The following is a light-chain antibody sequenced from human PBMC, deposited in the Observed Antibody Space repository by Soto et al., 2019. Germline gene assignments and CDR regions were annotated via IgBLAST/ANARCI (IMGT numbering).Light chain of an antibody. J-gene: IGKJ4*01. Sequence: EIVLTQSPGTLSLSPGESATLSCRASQSVRSSYLAWYQQKPGQAPRLLIYGASSRATGIPDRFSGSGSGTDFTLTISRLEPEDFAVYYCQQYGSPGLTFGGGTKVEIK. CDR1: QSVRSSY. V-gene: IGKV3-20*01. CDR2: GAS. CDR3: QQYGSPGLT.